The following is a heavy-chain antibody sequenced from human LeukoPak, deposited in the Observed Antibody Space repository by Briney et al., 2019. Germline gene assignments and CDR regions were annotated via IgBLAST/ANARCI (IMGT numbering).Heavy chain of an antibody. J-gene: IGHJ4*02. CDR1: GGSISSYY. CDR3: ARVGDSSGYCYDY. CDR2: IYYSGST. D-gene: IGHD3-22*01. V-gene: IGHV4-59*01. Sequence: SETLSLTCTVSGGSISSYYWSWIRQPPGKGLEWIGYIYYSGSTNYNPSLKSRVTISVDTSKNQFSLKLSSVTAADTAVYYCARVGDSSGYCYDYWGQGTLVTVSS.